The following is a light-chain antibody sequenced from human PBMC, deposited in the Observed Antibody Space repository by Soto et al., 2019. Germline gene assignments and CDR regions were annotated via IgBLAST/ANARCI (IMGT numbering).Light chain of an antibody. CDR2: EGS. CDR1: SCDVGSYNL. Sequence: QSALTQPASVSGSPGQSITISCTGTSCDVGSYNLVSWHQQHPGKAPKLMIYEGSKRPSGVSNRFSGSKSGNTASLTISGLQAEDEADYYCSSYAGSNTFVFGTGTKVTVL. V-gene: IGLV2-23*03. CDR3: SSYAGSNTFV. J-gene: IGLJ1*01.